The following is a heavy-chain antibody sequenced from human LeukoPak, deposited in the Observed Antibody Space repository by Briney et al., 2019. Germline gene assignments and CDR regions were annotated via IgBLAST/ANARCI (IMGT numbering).Heavy chain of an antibody. CDR1: GGSIFSYY. V-gene: IGHV4-59*08. J-gene: IGHJ4*02. CDR2: IYYSGST. Sequence: SETLSLTCTVSGGSIFSYYWSWIRQPPGKGLERIGYIYYSGSTNYNPSLKSRVTISVDTSKNQFSLRVSSVTAADTAVYYCARHLNNCGDDCYIFDYWGQGTLVTVSS. CDR3: ARHLNNCGDDCYIFDY. D-gene: IGHD2-21*01.